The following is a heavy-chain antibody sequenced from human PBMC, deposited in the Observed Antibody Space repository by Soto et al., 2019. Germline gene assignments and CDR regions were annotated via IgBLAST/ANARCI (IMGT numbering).Heavy chain of an antibody. Sequence: QVQLQESGPGLVKPSQTLSLTCTVSGGSISSADYYWSWIRQPPGKGLEWIGSFHSSGATYKDPSLTSRVTISVDTSTNQTSLKLESVTAAATAVYYCASILFGDFDYWGHGTLVTVSS. J-gene: IGHJ4*01. CDR1: GGSISSADYY. V-gene: IGHV4-30-4*01. CDR3: ASILFGDFDY. D-gene: IGHD3-10*02. CDR2: FHSSGAT.